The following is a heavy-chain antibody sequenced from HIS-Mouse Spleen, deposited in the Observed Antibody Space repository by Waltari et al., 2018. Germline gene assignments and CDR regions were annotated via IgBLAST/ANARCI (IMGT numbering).Heavy chain of an antibody. CDR3: ARGPQWLVLYYFDY. CDR1: GFTFSSYA. CDR2: ISGSGGST. V-gene: IGHV3-23*01. D-gene: IGHD6-19*01. Sequence: EVQLLESGGGLVQPGGSLRLSCAASGFTFSSYAMSWVRQAPGKGREWVSAISGSGGSTYYADSVKGRFTISRDNSKNTLYLQMNSLRAEDTAVYYCARGPQWLVLYYFDYWGQGTLVTVSS. J-gene: IGHJ4*02.